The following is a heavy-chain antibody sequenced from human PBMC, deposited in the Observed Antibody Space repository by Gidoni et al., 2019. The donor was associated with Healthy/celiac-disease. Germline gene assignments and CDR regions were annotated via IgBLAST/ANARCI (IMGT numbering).Heavy chain of an antibody. D-gene: IGHD1-7*01. CDR1: GFTFDDYA. CDR3: AKAGNYQRIYYYYYMDV. CDR2: ISWDGGST. Sequence: EVQLVESGGVVVQPGGSLRLSCAASGFTFDDYAMHWVRQAPGKGLEWVSLISWDGGSTYYADSVKGRVTISRDNSKNSLYLQMNSLRAEDTALYYCAKAGNYQRIYYYYYMDVWGKGTTVTVSS. J-gene: IGHJ6*03. V-gene: IGHV3-43D*03.